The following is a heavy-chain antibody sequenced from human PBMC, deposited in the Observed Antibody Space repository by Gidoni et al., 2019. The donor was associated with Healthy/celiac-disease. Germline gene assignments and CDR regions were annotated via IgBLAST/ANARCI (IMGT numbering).Heavy chain of an antibody. CDR2: IYYSGST. D-gene: IGHD2-2*01. CDR1: GGSIRSYY. V-gene: IGHV4-59*01. Sequence: QVQLQESGPGLVKPSETLSLTCTVSGGSIRSYYWSWIRQPPGKGLEWIGYIYYSGSTNYNPSLKSRVTIAVETSKNQFALKLSSVTAADTAVYYCARGAENIVVVPAAARYYGMDVWGQGTTVTVSS. CDR3: ARGAENIVVVPAAARYYGMDV. J-gene: IGHJ6*02.